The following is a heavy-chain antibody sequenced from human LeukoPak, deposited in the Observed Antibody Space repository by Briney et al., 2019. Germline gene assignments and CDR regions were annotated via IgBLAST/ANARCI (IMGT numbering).Heavy chain of an antibody. CDR2: IRYDGSNK. J-gene: IGHJ4*02. CDR3: AKDSHWILFDD. V-gene: IGHV3-30*02. CDR1: GFTFSSYG. D-gene: IGHD2-2*03. Sequence: PGGSLRLSCAASGFTFSSYGMHWVRQAPGKGLEWVTFIRYDGSNKYYAEYVKGRFTISRDYSKNTLYLQMNSLRDEDTAVYYCAKDSHWILFDDWGQGTLVTVSS.